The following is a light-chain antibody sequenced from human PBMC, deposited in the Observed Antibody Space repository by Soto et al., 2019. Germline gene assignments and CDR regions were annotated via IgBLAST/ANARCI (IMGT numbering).Light chain of an antibody. CDR2: IND. V-gene: IGLV1-44*01. J-gene: IGLJ2*01. CDR3: SSYTSSSTLV. CDR1: SSNIGGNT. Sequence: QLVLTQPPSLSGTPGQRVTISCSGSSSNIGGNTVHWYQHLPGTAPKLLIYINDQRPSGVPDRFSGSKSGNTASLTVSGLQAEDEADYYCSSYTSSSTLVFGGGTKLTVL.